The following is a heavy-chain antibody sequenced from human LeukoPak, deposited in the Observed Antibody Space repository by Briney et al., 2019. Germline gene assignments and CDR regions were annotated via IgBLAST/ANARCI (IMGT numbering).Heavy chain of an antibody. CDR1: GGSISSGGYY. V-gene: IGHV4-30-2*01. J-gene: IGHJ4*02. D-gene: IGHD6-13*01. CDR2: IYHSGST. Sequence: PSQTLSLTCTVSGGSISSGGYYWSWIRQPPGKGLEWIGYIYHSGSTYYNPSLKSRVTISVDRCKNQFSLKLSSVTAADTAVYYCAGEGGLAPRDSPPPPVWGQGTLVTVSS. CDR3: AGEGGLAPRDSPPPPV.